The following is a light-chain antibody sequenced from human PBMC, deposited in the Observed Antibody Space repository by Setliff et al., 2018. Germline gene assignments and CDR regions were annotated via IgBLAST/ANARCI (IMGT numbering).Light chain of an antibody. J-gene: IGLJ3*02. CDR1: SRDVGGYNF. V-gene: IGLV2-8*01. Sequence: QSALTQPPSASGSPGQSVTISCTGTSRDVGGYNFVSWYQQHPGKAPKLIISEVTERPSGVPDRFSGSKSGTSASLAISGLQSEDEADYYYAAWDDSLNGWVFGGGTKVTVL. CDR2: EVT. CDR3: AAWDDSLNGWV.